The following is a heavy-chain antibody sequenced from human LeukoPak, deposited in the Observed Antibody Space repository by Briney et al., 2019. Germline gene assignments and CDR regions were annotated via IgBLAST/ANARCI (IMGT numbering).Heavy chain of an antibody. CDR3: ARHVWLQPFDY. Sequence: SETLSLTCSVTGGSMNSYYWSWIRQSPGKGLEWIGYIYYSGSTNYNPSLKSRVTISVDTSKNQFSLKLSSVTAADTAVYYCARHVWLQPFDYWGQGTLVTVSS. CDR2: IYYSGST. D-gene: IGHD3-9*01. CDR1: GGSMNSYY. J-gene: IGHJ4*02. V-gene: IGHV4-59*08.